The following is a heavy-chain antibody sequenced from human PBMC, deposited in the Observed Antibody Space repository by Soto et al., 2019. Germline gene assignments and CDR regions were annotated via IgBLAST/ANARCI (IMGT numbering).Heavy chain of an antibody. CDR1: GGSISSGDYY. CDR3: ARGRRLGATGRGTYSYYGMDV. D-gene: IGHD1-26*01. CDR2: IYYSGST. J-gene: IGHJ6*02. Sequence: PSETLSLTCTVSGGSISSGDYYWSWIRQPPGKGLEWIGYIYYSGSTYYNPSLKSRVTISVDTSKNQFSLKLSSVTAADTAVYYCARGRRLGATGRGTYSYYGMDVWGQGTTVTVSS. V-gene: IGHV4-30-4*01.